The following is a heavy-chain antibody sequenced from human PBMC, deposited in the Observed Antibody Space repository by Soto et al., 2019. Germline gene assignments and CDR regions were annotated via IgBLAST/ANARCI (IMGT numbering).Heavy chain of an antibody. CDR1: GFTFYNYA. V-gene: IGHV3-23*01. CDR3: AKDKGGYCSGGSCYPLFDH. J-gene: IGHJ4*02. CDR2: ISGRGET. Sequence: GGSLRLSCAASGFTFYNYAMTWVRQGPGKGLEWVSLISGRGETFYADSVKGRFTISRDNSKNTLYLQMNSLTAGDTAVYYCAKDKGGYCSGGSCYPLFDHWGQGTLVTVSS. D-gene: IGHD2-15*01.